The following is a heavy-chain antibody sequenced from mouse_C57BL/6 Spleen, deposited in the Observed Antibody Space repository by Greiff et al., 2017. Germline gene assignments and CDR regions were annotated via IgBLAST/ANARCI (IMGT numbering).Heavy chain of an antibody. CDR2: ISSGGSYT. CDR1: GFTFSSYG. J-gene: IGHJ2*01. Sequence: DVQLQESGGDLVKPGGSLKLSCAASGFTFSSYGMSWVRQTPDKRLEWVATISSGGSYTYYPDSVKGRFTISRDNAKNTLYLQMSSLKSEDTAMYYCARQGDGDGFDYWGHVTTLTV. V-gene: IGHV5-6*01. D-gene: IGHD1-1*01. CDR3: ARQGDGDGFDY.